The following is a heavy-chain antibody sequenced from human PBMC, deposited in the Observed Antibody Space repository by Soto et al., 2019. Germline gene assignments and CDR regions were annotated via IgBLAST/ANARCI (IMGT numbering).Heavy chain of an antibody. J-gene: IGHJ4*02. D-gene: IGHD2-15*01. CDR1: GYTFTSYG. CDR2: ISAYNGNT. V-gene: IGHV1-18*01. CDR3: ARGGFRFEVREYWYGIDY. Sequence: QIQLVQSGAEVKKPGASVKVSCKASGYTFTSYGISWVRQAPGQGLEWMGWISAYNGNTNYAQSLQGRVTMTTDTTPRTAFLEAKSLGSDDTAMYYFARGGFRFEVREYWYGIDYWGQGTLVTVSS.